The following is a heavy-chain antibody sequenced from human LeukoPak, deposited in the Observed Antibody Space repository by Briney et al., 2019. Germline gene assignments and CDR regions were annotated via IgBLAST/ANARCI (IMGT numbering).Heavy chain of an antibody. CDR2: IYYSGRT. CDR3: ARVKRGGYDFWSGYRRTDAFDI. J-gene: IGHJ3*02. D-gene: IGHD3-3*01. Sequence: PSETLSLTCSVSGGSISSYYWSWIRQPPGRGLEWIGYIYYSGRTSYNPSLKSRVTISVDTSKNQFSLKLSSVTAADTAVYYCARVKRGGYDFWSGYRRTDAFDIWGQGTMVTVSS. V-gene: IGHV4-59*01. CDR1: GGSISSYY.